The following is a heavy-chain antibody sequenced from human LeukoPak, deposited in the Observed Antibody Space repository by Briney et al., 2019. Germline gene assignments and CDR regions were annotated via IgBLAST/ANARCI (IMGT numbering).Heavy chain of an antibody. Sequence: SQTLSLTCNVSGGSISSGTYYWSWLRQPAGRGLEWIGRIYSSGSTYYNPSLKSRVTISVDTSKNQFSLKLSSVTAADTAVYYCARGGSRRFDYWGQGTLVTVSS. CDR3: ARGGSRRFDY. D-gene: IGHD6-13*01. CDR1: GGSISSGTYY. CDR2: IYSSGST. V-gene: IGHV4-61*02. J-gene: IGHJ4*02.